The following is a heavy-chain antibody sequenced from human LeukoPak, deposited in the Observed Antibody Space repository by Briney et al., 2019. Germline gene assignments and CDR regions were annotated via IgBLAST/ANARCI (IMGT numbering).Heavy chain of an antibody. CDR3: AKAYDYYDSSGYYSIGDY. Sequence: GGSLRLSCAASGFTFSSYGMHWVRQAPGKGLEWVAVISYDGSNKYYADSVKGRFTISRGNSKNTLYLQMNSLRAEDTAVYYCAKAYDYYDSSGYYSIGDYWGQGTLVTVSS. CDR1: GFTFSSYG. V-gene: IGHV3-30*18. CDR2: ISYDGSNK. J-gene: IGHJ4*02. D-gene: IGHD3-22*01.